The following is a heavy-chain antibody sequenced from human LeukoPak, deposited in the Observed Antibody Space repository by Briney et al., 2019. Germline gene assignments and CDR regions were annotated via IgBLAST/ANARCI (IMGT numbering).Heavy chain of an antibody. CDR3: AKVVSRTTGTTNYYMDV. Sequence: GGSLRLSCAASGFTFSSYAMSWVRQAPGKGLEWVSAISGSGGSTYYADSVKGRFTISRDNSKNTLYLQMNSLRAEDTAVYYCAKVVSRTTGTTNYYMDVWGKGTTVTVSS. J-gene: IGHJ6*03. V-gene: IGHV3-23*01. D-gene: IGHD1-1*01. CDR2: ISGSGGST. CDR1: GFTFSSYA.